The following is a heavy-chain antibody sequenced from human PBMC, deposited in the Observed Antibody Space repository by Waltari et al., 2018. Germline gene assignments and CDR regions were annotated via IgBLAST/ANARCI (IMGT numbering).Heavy chain of an antibody. J-gene: IGHJ4*02. CDR1: GFTFSNYA. CDR3: AKDGESYYSYFDY. CDR2: VSGRAGNT. Sequence: EVQVLESGGGLVQPGGSLRLSCAASGFTFSNYAMSWVRQAPGKGLEWVSGVSGRAGNTYYADSVKGRFTISRDNSKNTLYLQVNSLRVEDTAVYYCAKDGESYYSYFDYWGQGTLVTVSS. V-gene: IGHV3-23*01. D-gene: IGHD1-26*01.